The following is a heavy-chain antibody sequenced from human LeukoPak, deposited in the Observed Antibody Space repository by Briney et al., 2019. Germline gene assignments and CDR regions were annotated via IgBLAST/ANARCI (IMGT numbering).Heavy chain of an antibody. Sequence: PGGSLRLSCTASGFTFGDYAMSWFRQAPGKGLEWVGLIRSKAYGGTTEYAASVRGRFTISRDDSKSIAYLQMNSLKTEDTAVYYCTIAYTQLGFDPWGQGTLVTVSS. J-gene: IGHJ5*02. D-gene: IGHD6-13*01. CDR3: TIAYTQLGFDP. CDR1: GFTFGDYA. CDR2: IRSKAYGGTT. V-gene: IGHV3-49*03.